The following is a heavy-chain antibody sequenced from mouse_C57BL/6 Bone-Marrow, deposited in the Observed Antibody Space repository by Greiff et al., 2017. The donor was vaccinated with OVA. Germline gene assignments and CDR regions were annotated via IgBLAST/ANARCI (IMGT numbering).Heavy chain of an antibody. Sequence: QVQLQQSGPGLVQPSQSLSITCTVSGFSLTSYGVHWVRQSPGKGLEWLGVIWRGGSTDYNAAFMSRLSITKDNSKSQVFFKMNSLQADDTAIYYCAKSPYGYDDWFAYWGQGTLVTVSA. D-gene: IGHD2-2*01. CDR1: GFSLTSYG. CDR3: AKSPYGYDDWFAY. V-gene: IGHV2-5*01. J-gene: IGHJ3*01. CDR2: IWRGGST.